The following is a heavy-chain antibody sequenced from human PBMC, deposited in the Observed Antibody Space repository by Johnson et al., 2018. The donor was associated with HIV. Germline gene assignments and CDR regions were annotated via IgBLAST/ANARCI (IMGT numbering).Heavy chain of an antibody. CDR2: ISYDGSNK. Sequence: QVQLVESGGGVVQPGRSLRLSCAASGFTFSSYAMHWVRQAPGKGLEWVTLISYDGSNKYYADSVKGRFTISRDNSKNTLYLQMNSLRAEDTALYYCARWVGDIVVVPAAADAFDIWGQGTMVTVSS. CDR1: GFTFSSYA. CDR3: ARWVGDIVVVPAAADAFDI. J-gene: IGHJ3*02. V-gene: IGHV3-30*14. D-gene: IGHD2-2*01.